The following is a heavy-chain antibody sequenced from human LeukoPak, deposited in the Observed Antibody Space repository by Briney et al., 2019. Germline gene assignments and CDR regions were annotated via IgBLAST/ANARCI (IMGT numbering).Heavy chain of an antibody. CDR2: IRSNSDGGTI. V-gene: IGHV3-15*07. J-gene: IGHJ5*02. CDR3: ATDFYDST. Sequence: PGGSLRLSCATSGFTFSNAWMNWVRQAPGKGLEWVGRIRSNSDGGTIDYAAPVKGRFTLSRDDSKTTLYLQMNSLQTEDTAVYYCATDFYDSTWGQGTLDTVSS. D-gene: IGHD3-22*01. CDR1: GFTFSNAW.